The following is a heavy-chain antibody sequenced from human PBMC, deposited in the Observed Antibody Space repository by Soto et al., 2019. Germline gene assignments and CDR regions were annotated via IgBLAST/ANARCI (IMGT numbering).Heavy chain of an antibody. Sequence: VQLVQSGAEVKKPEASVKVSCKASGYMFTGYYMHWVRQAPGQGLEWMGWINPDSGGTNYDQKFRGRVTMTGDTSISTAYMGLSSLRSDDTAVYYWARKVATFNFDHWGQGTLVTVAS. CDR1: GYMFTGYY. CDR3: ARKVATFNFDH. J-gene: IGHJ4*02. V-gene: IGHV1-2*02. CDR2: INPDSGGT. D-gene: IGHD5-12*01.